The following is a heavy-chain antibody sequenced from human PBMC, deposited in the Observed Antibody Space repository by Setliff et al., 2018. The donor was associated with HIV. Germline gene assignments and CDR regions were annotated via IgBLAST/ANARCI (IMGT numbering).Heavy chain of an antibody. J-gene: IGHJ4*02. CDR1: GYIFTNYY. Sequence: ASVKVSCKASGYIFTNYYLHWVRQAPGRGLEWMGWINTNTGNPTYAQGFTGRFVFSLDTSVSTAYLQISSLKAEDTAVYYCATMITFGGVLSYYFDYWGQGTLVTVSS. CDR3: ATMITFGGVLSYYFDY. V-gene: IGHV7-4-1*02. D-gene: IGHD3-16*01. CDR2: INTNTGNP.